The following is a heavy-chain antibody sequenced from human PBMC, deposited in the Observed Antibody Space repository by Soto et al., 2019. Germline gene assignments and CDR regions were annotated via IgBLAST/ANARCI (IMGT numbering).Heavy chain of an antibody. V-gene: IGHV1-18*01. J-gene: IGHJ5*02. CDR3: ARDRFDP. CDR2: ISTYTGNT. CDR1: GYTFTSYG. Sequence: ASVKVSCKASGYTFTSYGISWVRQAPGQGLEWMGWISTYTGNTIYAQKLQGRVTMTTDTSTSTAYMELRSLKSDDSAVYYCARDRFDPWGQGTLVTSPQ.